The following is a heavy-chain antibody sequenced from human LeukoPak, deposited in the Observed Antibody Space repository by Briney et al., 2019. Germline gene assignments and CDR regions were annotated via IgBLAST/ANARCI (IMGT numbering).Heavy chain of an antibody. V-gene: IGHV4-34*01. J-gene: IGHJ4*02. CDR1: GGSFSGFY. D-gene: IGHD4-17*01. Sequence: PSETLSLTCAVYGGSFSGFYWSWIRQPPGKGLEWIGEINHSGSTNYNPSLKSRVTISVDTSKNQFSLKLSSVTAADTAVYYCARSHYGYFDYWGQGTLVTVSS. CDR2: INHSGST. CDR3: ARSHYGYFDY.